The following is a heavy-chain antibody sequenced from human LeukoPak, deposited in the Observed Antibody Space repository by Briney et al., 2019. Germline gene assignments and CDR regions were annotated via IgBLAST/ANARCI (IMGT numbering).Heavy chain of an antibody. Sequence: GGSLRLSCAASGFTFSSYAMHWVRQAPGKGLEWVAVISYDGSNKYYADSVKGRFTISRDNSKNTLFLQLNSLRADDTALYYCAKGSTSEIGYYFDHWGQGTLVTVSS. CDR3: AKGSTSEIGYYFDH. CDR2: ISYDGSNK. J-gene: IGHJ4*02. CDR1: GFTFSSYA. D-gene: IGHD1-14*01. V-gene: IGHV3-30-3*01.